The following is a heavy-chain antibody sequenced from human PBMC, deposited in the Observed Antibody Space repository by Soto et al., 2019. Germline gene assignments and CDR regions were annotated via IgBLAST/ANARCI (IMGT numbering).Heavy chain of an antibody. CDR2: ISGYNGNT. Sequence: QVQLVQSGTEVKKPGASVKVSCKASGYTFRRYGISWVRQAPGQGLEWMGWISGYNGNTHYSQKFQGKVTMTTDTSTSTAYMELMNLRSDDTAVYYCAKADSNYARRFSYYYMDVWGTGTMVTVSS. J-gene: IGHJ6*03. D-gene: IGHD4-4*01. CDR1: GYTFRRYG. CDR3: AKADSNYARRFSYYYMDV. V-gene: IGHV1-18*01.